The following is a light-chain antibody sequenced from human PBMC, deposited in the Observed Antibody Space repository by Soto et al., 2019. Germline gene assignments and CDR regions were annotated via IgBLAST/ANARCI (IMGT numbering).Light chain of an antibody. J-gene: IGLJ2*01. CDR1: SSDIGAYNY. V-gene: IGLV2-14*03. CDR3: SSYTASIAVV. Sequence: QSALTQPASVSGSPGQSITISCAGTSSDIGAYNYVSWYQQHPGKAPKLLIYDVTNRPSGVSDRFSGSKSGRTASLTISGLPADDEAEYYCSSYTASIAVVFGGGTKLTVL. CDR2: DVT.